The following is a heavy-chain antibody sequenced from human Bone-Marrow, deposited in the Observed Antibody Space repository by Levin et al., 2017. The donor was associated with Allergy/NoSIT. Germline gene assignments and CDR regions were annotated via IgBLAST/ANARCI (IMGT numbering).Heavy chain of an antibody. CDR1: GFTFSSSW. J-gene: IGHJ4*02. CDR3: ARDLAVTGTGGFD. Sequence: LSLTCAASGFTFSSSWMSWVRQAPGKGLEWVANIKQDGSEKYYVDSVKGRFTISRDNAKNSLYLQMNSLRAEDTAVYYCARDLAVTGTGGFDWGQGTLVTVSS. CDR2: IKQDGSEK. V-gene: IGHV3-7*04. D-gene: IGHD6-19*01.